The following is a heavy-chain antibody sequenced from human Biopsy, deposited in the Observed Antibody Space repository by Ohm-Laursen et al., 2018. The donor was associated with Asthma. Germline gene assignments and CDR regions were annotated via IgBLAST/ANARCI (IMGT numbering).Heavy chain of an antibody. V-gene: IGHV7-4-1*02. CDR3: ARGLLGMDV. CDR1: EYIFTSHA. D-gene: IGHD2-15*01. J-gene: IGHJ6*02. CDR2: INTNTGNP. Sequence: GSSVKVSCKASEYIFTSHAMNWVRQAPGQGLEWMGRINTNTGNPTYAQGFTGRFVFSLDTSVSTAYLQISSLKADDTAVYYCARGLLGMDVWGQGTTVTVSS.